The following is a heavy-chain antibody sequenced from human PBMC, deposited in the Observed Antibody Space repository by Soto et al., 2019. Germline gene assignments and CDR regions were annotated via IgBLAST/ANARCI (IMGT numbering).Heavy chain of an antibody. D-gene: IGHD3-22*01. CDR3: AREGDSSGYFDY. Sequence: SETLSLTCTVSGGPFSSYYWSWFRQPPGKGLEWIGYIYYSGSTNYNPSLKSRVTISVDTSKNQFSLKLSSVTAADTAVYYCAREGDSSGYFDYWGQGTLVTVSS. J-gene: IGHJ4*02. V-gene: IGHV4-59*01. CDR2: IYYSGST. CDR1: GGPFSSYY.